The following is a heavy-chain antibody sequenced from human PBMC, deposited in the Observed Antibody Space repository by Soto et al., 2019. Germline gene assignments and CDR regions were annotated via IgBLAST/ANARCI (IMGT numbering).Heavy chain of an antibody. CDR3: ARDSQYSTSWQRFDS. D-gene: IGHD6-13*01. V-gene: IGHV1-18*01. CDR2: VNTYNGNP. CDR1: GYTFTNYA. Sequence: VQLVQSGGELKKPGASVKVSCKASGYTFTNYAISWVRQAPGRGLEWMGWVNTYNGNPNYAQIFQGRVTMTTDTSTGTAYMELRSLKSDDSAIYYCARDSQYSTSWQRFDSWGQGTLVTVSS. J-gene: IGHJ4*02.